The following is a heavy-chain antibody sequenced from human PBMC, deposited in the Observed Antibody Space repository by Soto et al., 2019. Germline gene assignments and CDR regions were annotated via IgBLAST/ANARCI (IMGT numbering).Heavy chain of an antibody. CDR1: GLIFSDYA. CDR2: ISGSGGDT. J-gene: IGHJ4*02. D-gene: IGHD1-26*01. V-gene: IGHV3-23*01. CDR3: AKDRCGIVGPVDY. Sequence: EVQLLESGGNLVQPGGSLRLSCAASGLIFSDYAMSWVRQAPGKGLECVACISGSGGDTFYADSVKGRFTISRDNSKNTLSLQMNSLRVDDTAVYFWAKDRCGIVGPVDYWGQGTLVTVSS.